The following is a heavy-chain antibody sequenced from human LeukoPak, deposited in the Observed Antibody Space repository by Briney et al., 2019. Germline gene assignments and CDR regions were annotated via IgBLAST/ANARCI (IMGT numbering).Heavy chain of an antibody. CDR3: ARENIVVVPAAIHDYYYYYMDV. J-gene: IGHJ6*03. D-gene: IGHD2-2*02. CDR1: GFTFSSYW. Sequence: GGSLRLSCAASGFTFSSYWMHWVRQAPGKGLVWVSRINSDGSSTSYADSVKGRFTISRDNAKNTLYLQMNSLRAEDTAVYYCARENIVVVPAAIHDYYYYYMDVRGKGTTVTVSS. V-gene: IGHV3-74*01. CDR2: INSDGSST.